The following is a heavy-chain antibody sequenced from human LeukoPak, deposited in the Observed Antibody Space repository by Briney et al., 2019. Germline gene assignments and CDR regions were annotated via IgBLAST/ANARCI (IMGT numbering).Heavy chain of an antibody. D-gene: IGHD2-21*02. CDR1: GGTFSSYA. CDR3: ARARSNCGGDCYREYLQH. CDR2: IIPMSGTA. Sequence: SVKVSCKASGGTFSSYAISWVRQAPGQGLEWMGGIIPMSGTANYAQKFQGRVTITADESTSTAYMELSSLRSEDTAVYYCARARSNCGGDCYREYLQHWGQGTLVTVSS. J-gene: IGHJ1*01. V-gene: IGHV1-69*13.